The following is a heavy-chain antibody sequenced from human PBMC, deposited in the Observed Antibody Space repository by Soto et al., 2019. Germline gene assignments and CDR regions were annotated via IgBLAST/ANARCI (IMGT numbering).Heavy chain of an antibody. D-gene: IGHD6-19*01. J-gene: IGHJ5*02. V-gene: IGHV2-5*01. CDR2: IYWNDDK. CDR1: GLSLRTSGVG. Sequence: SGPTLVNPTQTLTLTCIFSGLSLRTSGVGVGWIRQPPGKALEWLGFIYWNDDKRYSPSLKSRLTITKDTSKNQVVLTMTNMDPVDTATYYCAKSGSSGWYGWCDPWGQGTLVTVSS. CDR3: AKSGSSGWYGWCDP.